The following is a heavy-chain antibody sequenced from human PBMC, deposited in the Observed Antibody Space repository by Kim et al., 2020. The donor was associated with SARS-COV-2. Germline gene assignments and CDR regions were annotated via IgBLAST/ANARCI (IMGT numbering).Heavy chain of an antibody. CDR1: GYSFSSYW. V-gene: IGHV5-51*01. CDR3: ARHPTTVPLPDF. Sequence: GESLKISCKASGYSFSSYWIGWVRQLPGEGLEWVGIIYPGDSNIIYSPSFQGLVTISADHSTNTAYLQWSSLKASDAAVYYCARHPTTVPLPDFWGQGTLVTVSS. J-gene: IGHJ4*02. CDR2: IYPGDSNI. D-gene: IGHD4-17*01.